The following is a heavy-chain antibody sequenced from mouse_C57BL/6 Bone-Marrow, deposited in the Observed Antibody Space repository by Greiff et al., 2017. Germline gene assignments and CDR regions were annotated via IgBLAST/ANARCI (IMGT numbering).Heavy chain of an antibody. D-gene: IGHD1-2*01. CDR3: AREYGYPNEDY. V-gene: IGHV1-19*01. Sequence: VQLKESGPVLVKPGASVKMSCKASGYTFTDYYMNWVKQSHGKSLEWIGVINPYNGGTSYNQKFKGKATLTVDKSSSTAYMELNSLTSEDSAVYYCAREYGYPNEDYWGQGTILTVSS. J-gene: IGHJ2*01. CDR2: INPYNGGT. CDR1: GYTFTDYY.